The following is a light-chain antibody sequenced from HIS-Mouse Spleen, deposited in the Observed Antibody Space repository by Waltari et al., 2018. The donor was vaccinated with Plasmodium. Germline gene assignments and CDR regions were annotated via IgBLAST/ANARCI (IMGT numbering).Light chain of an antibody. CDR3: QQYYSFPWT. CDR1: QGISSY. CDR2: AAS. J-gene: IGKJ1*01. V-gene: IGKV1D-8*02. Sequence: AIWMTQSPSLLSASTGDRVTISCLMSQGISSYLAWYQQKPGKAPELLIYAASTLESGVPSRFRGSGSGTDFTLTISCLQSEDFATYYCQQYYSFPWTFGQGTKVEIK.